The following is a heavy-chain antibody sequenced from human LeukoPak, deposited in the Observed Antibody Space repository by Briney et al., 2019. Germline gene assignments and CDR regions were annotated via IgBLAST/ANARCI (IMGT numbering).Heavy chain of an antibody. V-gene: IGHV4-31*03. CDR3: ASLSASHDAFDI. J-gene: IGHJ3*02. Sequence: SETLSLTCTVSGGSISSGGYYWSWIRQHPGKGLEWIGYIYYSGSTYYNPSLKSRVTISVDTSKNQFSLKLSSVTAADTAVYYCASLSASHDAFDIWGQGTMVTVSS. CDR1: GGSISSGGYY. CDR2: IYYSGST.